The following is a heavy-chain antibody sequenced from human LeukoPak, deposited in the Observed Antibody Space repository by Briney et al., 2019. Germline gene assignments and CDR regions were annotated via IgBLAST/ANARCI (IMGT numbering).Heavy chain of an antibody. Sequence: GGSLRLSCAVSGFTFSSYAMSWVRQTPGKGLEWVANIKEDGSEKNYVDSVKGRFTLSRDNAKNSLYLQMNSLRAEDTAVYYCARSGSDFDYWGQGTLVSVSS. CDR2: IKEDGSEK. CDR1: GFTFSSYA. V-gene: IGHV3-7*01. D-gene: IGHD3-3*01. CDR3: ARSGSDFDY. J-gene: IGHJ4*02.